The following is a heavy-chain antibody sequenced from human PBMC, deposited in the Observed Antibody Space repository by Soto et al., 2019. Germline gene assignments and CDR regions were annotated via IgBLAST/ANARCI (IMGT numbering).Heavy chain of an antibody. D-gene: IGHD3-22*01. CDR3: AREDSIIIPAVSDF. V-gene: IGHV3-21*01. J-gene: IGHJ4*02. CDR2: ISKSDYT. Sequence: PVGSLRLSCTVSGFAFNNYGINWVRQAPGKGLEWVSSISKSDYTYYSDSVKGRFTISRDNAKNSVSLQMNTLRVEDTAVYYCAREDSIIIPAVSDFWGLGTLVTVSS. CDR1: GFAFNNYG.